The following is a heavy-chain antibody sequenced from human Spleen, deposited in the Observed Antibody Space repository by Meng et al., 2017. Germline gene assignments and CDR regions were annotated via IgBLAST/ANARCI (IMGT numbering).Heavy chain of an antibody. CDR2: INTDASST. D-gene: IGHD4-17*01. V-gene: IGHV3-74*03. J-gene: IGHJ4*02. CDR3: ARDPTVTYTFDY. Sequence: GESLKISCAASGFTFSSYNMHWVRQTPGEGLVWVSRINTDASSTTYADSVKGRFTISRDNAKNSLYLQMNSLRAEDTAVYYCARDPTVTYTFDYWGQGTLVTVSS. CDR1: GFTFSSYN.